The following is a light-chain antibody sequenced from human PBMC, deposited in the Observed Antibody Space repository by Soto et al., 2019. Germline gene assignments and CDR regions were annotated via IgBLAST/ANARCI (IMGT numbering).Light chain of an antibody. CDR1: QSVSSN. V-gene: IGKV3D-15*01. Sequence: EIVMTQSPATLSVSPGERATLSCRASQSVSSNLAWYQQKPGQATRLLISGASSRAASIPDRFSGSGSGTDFTLTISRLEPEDFAVYYCQQYSNWPWTVGQGTKVDIK. CDR3: QQYSNWPWT. CDR2: GAS. J-gene: IGKJ1*01.